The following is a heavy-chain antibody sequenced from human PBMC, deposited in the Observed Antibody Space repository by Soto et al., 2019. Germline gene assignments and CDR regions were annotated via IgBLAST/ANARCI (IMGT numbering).Heavy chain of an antibody. CDR2: ISGSGATT. CDR1: GITFIADA. V-gene: IGHV3-23*01. Sequence: GGSLRLSCAASGITFIADAMSGVRHAPGKGLEWVSAISGSGATTYYADSVKGRFTISRDKSKNTLYLQMNSLRAEDTALYYCAKSFSSNWYDYFDYWGQGSLVTVSS. D-gene: IGHD6-13*01. CDR3: AKSFSSNWYDYFDY. J-gene: IGHJ4*02.